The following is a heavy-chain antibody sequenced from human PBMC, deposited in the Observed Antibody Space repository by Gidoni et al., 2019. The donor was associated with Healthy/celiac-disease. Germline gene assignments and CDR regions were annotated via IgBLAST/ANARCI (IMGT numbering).Heavy chain of an antibody. CDR3: ARRGSYYGSWGFDP. Sequence: QLQLQESGTGLVKPSETLSLNCTVSGSSISSSSYYWGWLRQPPGKGLEWIGSIYYSGRTYYNPSLKSRVTIAVDTSKNQFSLKLSSVTAADTAVDYCARRGSYYGSWGFDPWGQGTLVTVSS. D-gene: IGHD1-26*01. CDR2: IYYSGRT. CDR1: GSSISSSSYY. J-gene: IGHJ5*02. V-gene: IGHV4-39*01.